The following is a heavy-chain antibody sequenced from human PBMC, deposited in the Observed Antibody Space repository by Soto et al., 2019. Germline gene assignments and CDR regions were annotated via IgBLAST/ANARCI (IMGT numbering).Heavy chain of an antibody. Sequence: GGSLRLSCAASGFTFSSYAMHWVRQAPGKGLEWVAGISYDGSNKYYADSVKGRFTISRDNSKNTLNLQMNSLRAEDTAVYYCARGPSSLTRFDYWGQGTLVTVSS. D-gene: IGHD2-2*01. CDR3: ARGPSSLTRFDY. CDR2: ISYDGSNK. V-gene: IGHV3-30-3*01. J-gene: IGHJ4*02. CDR1: GFTFSSYA.